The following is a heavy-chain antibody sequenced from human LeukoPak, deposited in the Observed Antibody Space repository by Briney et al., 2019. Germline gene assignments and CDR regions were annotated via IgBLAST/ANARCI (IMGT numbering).Heavy chain of an antibody. J-gene: IGHJ6*02. CDR3: ASYCLGGSCYHGLVV. Sequence: GGSLRLFCAASGFSFSTNAMTWVRQAPTRGLEWVSAISGSGDSTYYTDSVKGRFTISRDNSKNTLYLEMSTLRADDTAVYYCASYCLGGSCYHGLVVWGQGTTVTVSS. CDR2: ISGSGDST. CDR1: GFSFSTNA. D-gene: IGHD2-15*01. V-gene: IGHV3-23*01.